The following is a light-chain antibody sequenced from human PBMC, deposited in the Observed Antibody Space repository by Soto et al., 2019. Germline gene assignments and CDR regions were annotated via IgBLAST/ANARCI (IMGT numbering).Light chain of an antibody. Sequence: QSVLTQPPSVSATPGQQVTISCSGTSSNIGNNDVSWYQQLPGTAPKLLIYDNDKRPSGIPDRFSGSKSATSATLGITGLQTGDEADYYCGTWDTSLSAGVFGGGTKLTVL. CDR3: GTWDTSLSAGV. V-gene: IGLV1-51*01. CDR1: SSNIGNND. CDR2: DND. J-gene: IGLJ2*01.